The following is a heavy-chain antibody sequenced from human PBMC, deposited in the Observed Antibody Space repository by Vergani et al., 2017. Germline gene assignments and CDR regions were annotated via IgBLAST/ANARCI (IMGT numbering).Heavy chain of an antibody. D-gene: IGHD6-19*01. J-gene: IGHJ4*02. CDR3: ARVSPGDNSGWEPFDY. V-gene: IGHV1-69*02. Sequence: QVHLEQSGTEVKKPGSSVKVSCKVSGDIFNNYTVTWVRQAPGQGLEWMGRIIPIIRLATSAQKFQDRVKITGDTSTNTVYMEMNNLRSVDTAVYYCARVSPGDNSGWEPFDYWGQGTLVTVSS. CDR2: IIPIIRLA. CDR1: GDIFNNYT.